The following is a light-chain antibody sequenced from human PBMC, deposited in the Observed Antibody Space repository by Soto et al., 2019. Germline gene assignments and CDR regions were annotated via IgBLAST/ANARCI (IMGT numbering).Light chain of an antibody. J-gene: IGKJ1*01. CDR2: AAS. Sequence: DIQMTQSPSSVSASVGDRVTITCRASQDVSSWLAWYQRKPGEAPKLLIYAASSLQSGVPSRFSGSGSGTDFTLTISSLQPEDFAVYYCQQRSNWPRTFGQGTKVDIK. V-gene: IGKV1-12*01. CDR1: QDVSSW. CDR3: QQRSNWPRT.